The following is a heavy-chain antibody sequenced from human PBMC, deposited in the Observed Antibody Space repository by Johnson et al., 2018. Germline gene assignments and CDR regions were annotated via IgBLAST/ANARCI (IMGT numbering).Heavy chain of an antibody. V-gene: IGHV3-30*18. CDR2: ISHDGRDE. D-gene: IGHD4-17*01. Sequence: QVQLVQSGGGVVQPGRSLRLSCAASRFAFSSFGIHWVRQAPGKGLEWVALISHDGRDEYYADSVKGRFTISRDNSKNTMYLQMNSLRGEDTAVDYCVKDVWALTTLEALDIWGQGTTVIVSA. J-gene: IGHJ3*02. CDR1: RFAFSSFG. CDR3: VKDVWALTTLEALDI.